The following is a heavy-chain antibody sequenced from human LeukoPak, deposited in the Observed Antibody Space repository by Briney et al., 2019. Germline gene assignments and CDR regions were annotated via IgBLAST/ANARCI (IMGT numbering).Heavy chain of an antibody. V-gene: IGHV3-30*03. Sequence: PGRSLRLSCAASGFTFSSYGMHWVRQAPGKGLEWVAVISYDGSNKYYADSVKGRFTISRDNSKNTLYLQMNSLRAEDTAVYYCAREQLLWFGELLPRGWFDPWGQGTLVTVSS. CDR2: ISYDGSNK. J-gene: IGHJ5*02. CDR1: GFTFSSYG. D-gene: IGHD3-10*01. CDR3: AREQLLWFGELLPRGWFDP.